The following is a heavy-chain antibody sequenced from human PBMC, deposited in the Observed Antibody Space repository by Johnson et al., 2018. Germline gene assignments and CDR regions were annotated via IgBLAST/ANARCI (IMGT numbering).Heavy chain of an antibody. CDR2: IKSKTDGGTT. D-gene: IGHD1-1*01. Sequence: EVQLVESGGGVVQPGRSLRLSCAASGFTFSSYGMHWVRQAPGKGLEWVGRIKSKTDGGTTDYAAPGKGRFTISIDDSKNTLYLQMNSLGAEDTAVYYWSRATTGTIGAYHYYYMDVWGKGTTVTVSS. V-gene: IGHV3-15*07. CDR1: GFTFSSYG. J-gene: IGHJ6*03. CDR3: SRATTGTIGAYHYYYMDV.